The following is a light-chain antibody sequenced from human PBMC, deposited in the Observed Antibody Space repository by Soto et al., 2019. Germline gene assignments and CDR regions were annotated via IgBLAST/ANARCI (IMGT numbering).Light chain of an antibody. CDR1: SSDIGAYDY. V-gene: IGLV2-14*01. Sequence: QSVLAHPASLSLSPGQSITISCTGTSSDIGAYDYVSLFRRHPGKAPKLMISEVNNRPSGVSHRFSGSKSGNTAYLAISGLQVEDEAEHFCFSSTTTGTHVFGSGAKVTV. J-gene: IGLJ1*01. CDR3: FSSTTTGTHV. CDR2: EVN.